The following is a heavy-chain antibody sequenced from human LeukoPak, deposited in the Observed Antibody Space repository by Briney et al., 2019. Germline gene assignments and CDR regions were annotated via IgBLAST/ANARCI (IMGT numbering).Heavy chain of an antibody. Sequence: GASVKVSCKASGYTFTSYGISWVRQAPGQGLEWMGWISAYNGNTNYAQKLQGRVTMTRDTSISTAYMELSRLRSDDTAVYYCARGPLFGELLLYYWGQGTLVTVSS. CDR2: ISAYNGNT. V-gene: IGHV1-18*01. J-gene: IGHJ4*02. CDR3: ARGPLFGELLLYY. CDR1: GYTFTSYG. D-gene: IGHD3-10*01.